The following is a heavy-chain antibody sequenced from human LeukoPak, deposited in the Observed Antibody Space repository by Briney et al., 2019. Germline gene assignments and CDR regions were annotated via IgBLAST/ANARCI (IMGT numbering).Heavy chain of an antibody. CDR3: ERDQGESSGLYYFDY. J-gene: IGHJ4*02. D-gene: IGHD6-19*01. V-gene: IGHV3-11*04. CDR1: GFTFGDYY. Sequence: GGSLRLSCAASGFTFGDYYMSWIRQAPGKGLEWVSYISSGGSAIDYADSVKGRFTISRDNAKNSLYLQMNSLTAEDTAVYYCERDQGESSGLYYFDYSGQGTLGTVSS. CDR2: ISSGGSAI.